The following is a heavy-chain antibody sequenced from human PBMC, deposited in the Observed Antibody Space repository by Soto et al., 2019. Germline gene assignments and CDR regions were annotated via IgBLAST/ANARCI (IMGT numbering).Heavy chain of an antibody. CDR2: ISSSGSTI. CDR3: ARAEAEEFYGSGSGAY. CDR1: GFTFSSYE. V-gene: IGHV3-48*03. Sequence: EVQLVESGGGLVQPGGSLRLSCAASGFTFSSYEMNWVRQAPGKGLEWVSYISSSGSTIYYADSVKGRFTISRDNAKNSLYLQMNSLRAEDTAVYYCARAEAEEFYGSGSGAYWGQGTLVTVSS. D-gene: IGHD3-10*01. J-gene: IGHJ4*02.